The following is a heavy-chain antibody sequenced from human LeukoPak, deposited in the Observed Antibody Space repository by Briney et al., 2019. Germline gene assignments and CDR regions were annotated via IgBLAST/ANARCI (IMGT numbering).Heavy chain of an antibody. Sequence: GGSLRLSCAASGFTFSSYWMHWVRQAPGKGLVWVSRINSDGSSTSYADSVKGRFTISRDNAKNTLYLQMNSLRAEDTAVYYCASRPGDISTGFNYWGQGTLVTVSS. CDR1: GFTFSSYW. CDR2: INSDGSST. D-gene: IGHD3-9*01. J-gene: IGHJ4*02. CDR3: ASRPGDISTGFNY. V-gene: IGHV3-74*01.